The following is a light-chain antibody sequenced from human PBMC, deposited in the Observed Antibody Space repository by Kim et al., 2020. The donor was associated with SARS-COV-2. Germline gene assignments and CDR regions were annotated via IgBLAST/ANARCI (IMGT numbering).Light chain of an antibody. CDR3: QHCDNWPS. Sequence: VALGGRAAHSCRARQSGGGNLDWYQQKPGQARRSLIEGASIRASGVPARFTGRGSGTEFTLTSRSLQSEDFAVDYCQHCDNWPSFGGGTKLEIK. V-gene: IGKV3D-15*01. CDR2: GAS. J-gene: IGKJ4*01. CDR1: QSGGGN.